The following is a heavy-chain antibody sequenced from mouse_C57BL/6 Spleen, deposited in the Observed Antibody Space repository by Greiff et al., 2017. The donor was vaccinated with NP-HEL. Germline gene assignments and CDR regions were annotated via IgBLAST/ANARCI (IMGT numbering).Heavy chain of an antibody. Sequence: VQLQQSGAELVRPGASVKLSCKASGYTFTDYYINWVKQRPGQGLEWIARIYPGSGNTYYNEKFKGKATLTAEKSSSTAYMQLSSLTSDDSAVYFCARDGSTDWYFDVWGTGTTVTVSS. D-gene: IGHD1-1*01. J-gene: IGHJ1*03. CDR3: ARDGSTDWYFDV. CDR2: IYPGSGNT. CDR1: GYTFTDYY. V-gene: IGHV1-76*01.